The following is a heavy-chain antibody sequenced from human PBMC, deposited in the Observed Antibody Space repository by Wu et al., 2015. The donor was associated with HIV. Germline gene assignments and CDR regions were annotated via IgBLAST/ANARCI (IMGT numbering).Heavy chain of an antibody. J-gene: IGHJ6*02. CDR2: INPLFGTV. V-gene: IGHV1-69*05. D-gene: IGHD5-12*01. CDR3: AKNTDSVATSLYSLGV. CDR1: GDGFTSYA. Sequence: QAQLVQSGAEVKKPGSSVKVTCKASGDGFTSYAVSWVRQAPGEGLEWMGGINPLFGTVKPVGKFQDRVTFSTDEFKTTVYMELRSLRSEDSAVYYCAKNTDSVATSLYSLGVWGQGTTITVSS.